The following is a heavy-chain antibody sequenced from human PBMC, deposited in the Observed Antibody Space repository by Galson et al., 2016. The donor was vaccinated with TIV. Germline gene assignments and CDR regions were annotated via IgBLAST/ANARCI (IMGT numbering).Heavy chain of an antibody. CDR2: MYTGGSA. J-gene: IGHJ6*02. CDR3: ARVNGAAKTYGMAV. D-gene: IGHD7-27*01. CDR1: GFTVSGDH. Sequence: SLRLSCAASGFTVSGDHMTWVRQAPGRGLECLSVMYTGGSAYYADSVKGRFTISRDNSKNTLYLPMNSLRVEDTAVYYCARVNGAAKTYGMAVWGQGTTVTVSS. V-gene: IGHV3-53*01.